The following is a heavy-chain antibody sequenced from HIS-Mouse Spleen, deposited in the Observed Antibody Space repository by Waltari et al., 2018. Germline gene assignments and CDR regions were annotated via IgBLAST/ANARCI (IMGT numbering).Heavy chain of an antibody. CDR1: GGSISSSSYY. CDR3: AREIPYSSSWYDWYFDL. Sequence: QLQLQESGPGLVKPSETLSLTCTVSGGSISSSSYYWGWLRQPPGKGLEWIGSIYYSGGTYTNPYLKSRVTISVDTSKTQFSLKLSSVTAADTAVYYCAREIPYSSSWYDWYFDLWGRGTLVTVSS. D-gene: IGHD6-13*01. J-gene: IGHJ2*01. V-gene: IGHV4-39*07. CDR2: IYYSGGT.